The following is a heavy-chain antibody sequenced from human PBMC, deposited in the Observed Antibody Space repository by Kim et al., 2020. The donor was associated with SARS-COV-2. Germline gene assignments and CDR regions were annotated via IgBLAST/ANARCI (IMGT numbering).Heavy chain of an antibody. V-gene: IGHV6-1*01. CDR1: GDTVSNNRGV. CDR2: TYYRSNWYT. D-gene: IGHD6-13*01. J-gene: IGHJ4*02. CDR3: ARDAPGSSYFDY. Sequence: SQTLSLTCAISGDTVSNNRGVWNWIRQSPSRGLEWLGRTYYRSNWYTDYAVSVESRIAIIPDTSQNQFSLHLYSVTPEDTAVYFCARDAPGSSYFDYWSQGTLVTVSA.